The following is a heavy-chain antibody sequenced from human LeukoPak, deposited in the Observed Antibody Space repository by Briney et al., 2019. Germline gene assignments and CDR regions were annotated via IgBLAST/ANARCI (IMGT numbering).Heavy chain of an antibody. CDR3: ARPYSSGLDAFDI. Sequence: GGSLRLSXAASGFTFSSYSMNWVRQAPGMGLEWVSSISSSSSYIYYADSVKGRFTISRDNAKNSLYLQMNSLRAEDTAVYYCARPYSSGLDAFDIWGQGTMVTVSS. V-gene: IGHV3-21*01. J-gene: IGHJ3*02. CDR1: GFTFSSYS. CDR2: ISSSSSYI. D-gene: IGHD6-19*01.